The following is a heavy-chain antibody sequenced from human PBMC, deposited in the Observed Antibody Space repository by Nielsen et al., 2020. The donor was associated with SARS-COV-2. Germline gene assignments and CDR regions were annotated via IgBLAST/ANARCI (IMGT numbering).Heavy chain of an antibody. CDR3: AKDRAAAGSGGGFDY. CDR2: ISGSGGST. D-gene: IGHD6-13*01. J-gene: IGHJ4*02. CDR1: GFTFSSYA. Sequence: GGSLRLSCAASGFTFSSYAMSWVRQAPGKGLEWVSAISGSGGSTYYADSVKGRFTISRDNAKNSLYLQMNSLRAEDTALYYCAKDRAAAGSGGGFDYWGQGTLVTVSS. V-gene: IGHV3-23*01.